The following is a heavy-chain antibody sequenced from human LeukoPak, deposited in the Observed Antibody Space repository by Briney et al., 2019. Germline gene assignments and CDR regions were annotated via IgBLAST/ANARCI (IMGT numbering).Heavy chain of an antibody. CDR3: ASLYYYGSRG. Sequence: PGGSLRLSFAASGFTFSSQWMHWVRPAPGKGLVWVSRINSDGSSTSYADSVKGRFTISRDNAKNTLYLQMNSLRAEDTAVYYCASLYYYGSRGWGQGTLVTVSS. D-gene: IGHD3-22*01. CDR2: INSDGSST. V-gene: IGHV3-74*01. J-gene: IGHJ4*02. CDR1: GFTFSSQW.